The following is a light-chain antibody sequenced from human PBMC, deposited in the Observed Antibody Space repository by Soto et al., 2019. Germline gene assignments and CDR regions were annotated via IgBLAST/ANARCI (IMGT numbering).Light chain of an antibody. J-gene: IGLJ1*01. CDR2: GNS. CDR3: QSYDSSLSAHNYV. V-gene: IGLV1-40*01. Sequence: QSVLTQPPSVSGAPGQRVTISCTGSSSNIGAGYDVHWYQQLPGTAPKLLIYGNSNRPSGVPDRFSRSKSGTSASLAITGLQAEDEADYYCQSYDSSLSAHNYVFGTGTKLTVL. CDR1: SSNIGAGYD.